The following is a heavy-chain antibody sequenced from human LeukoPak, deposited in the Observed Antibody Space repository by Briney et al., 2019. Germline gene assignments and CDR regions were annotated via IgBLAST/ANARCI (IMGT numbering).Heavy chain of an antibody. J-gene: IGHJ4*02. CDR2: IGGSGDST. CDR1: GFTVSSNY. V-gene: IGHV3-23*01. D-gene: IGHD3-16*01. CDR3: AKEGPGGGGYFDD. Sequence: GGSLRLSCAASGFTVSSNYMSWVRQAPGKGLEWVSLIGGSGDSTYYADSVKGRFTISRDNSKNTLYLRMNSLRADDTAVYYCAKEGPGGGGYFDDWGQGTLVTVSS.